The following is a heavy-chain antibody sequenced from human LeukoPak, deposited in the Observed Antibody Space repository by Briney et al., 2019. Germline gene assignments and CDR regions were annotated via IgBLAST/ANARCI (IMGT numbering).Heavy chain of an antibody. D-gene: IGHD3-22*01. CDR3: ARLVSSGYTPGAYFDY. CDR2: IIPIFGTA. J-gene: IGHJ4*02. V-gene: IGHV1-69*13. CDR1: GGTFSSYA. Sequence: SVKVSCKASGGTFSSYAISWVRQAPGQGLEWMGGIIPIFGTANYAQKFQGRVTITADESTSTAYMELSSLRSEDTAVYYCARLVSSGYTPGAYFDYWGQGTLVTVSS.